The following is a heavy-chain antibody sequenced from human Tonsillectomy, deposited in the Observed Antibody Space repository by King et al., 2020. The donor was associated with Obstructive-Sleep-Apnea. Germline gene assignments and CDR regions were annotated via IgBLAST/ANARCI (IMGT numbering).Heavy chain of an antibody. J-gene: IGHJ6*02. CDR2: IYSGGST. V-gene: IGHV3-53*04. CDR1: GFTVSSNY. Sequence: VQLVESGGGLVQPGGSLRLSCAASGFTVSSNYMSWVRQAPGKGLEWVSVIYSGGSTYYADSVKGRFTISRHNSKNTLYLQMNSLRAEDTAVYYWARGYIAVAGTPPKLYYYYYYGMDVWGQGTTVTVSS. D-gene: IGHD6-19*01. CDR3: ARGYIAVAGTPPKLYYYYYYGMDV.